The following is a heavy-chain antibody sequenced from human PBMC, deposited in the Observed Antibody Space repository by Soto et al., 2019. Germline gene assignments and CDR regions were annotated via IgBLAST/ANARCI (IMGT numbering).Heavy chain of an antibody. V-gene: IGHV1-69*13. D-gene: IGHD6-19*01. CDR3: ARGGSSPVAGIYYYGMDV. Sequence: SVKVSCKASGGTFSSYAISWVRQAPGQGLEWMGGIIPIFGTANYAQKFQGRVTITADESTSTAYMELSSLRSEDTAVYYCARGGSSPVAGIYYYGMDVWGQGTTVTV. CDR2: IIPIFGTA. CDR1: GGTFSSYA. J-gene: IGHJ6*02.